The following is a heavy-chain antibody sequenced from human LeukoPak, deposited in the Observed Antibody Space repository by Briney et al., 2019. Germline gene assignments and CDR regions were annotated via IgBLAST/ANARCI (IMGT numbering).Heavy chain of an antibody. V-gene: IGHV4-4*02. CDR2: IYLYGTT. CDR1: AGSISSSNW. Sequence: SETLSLTCSVSAGSISSSNWWSWVRQSPVKGLEWIGEIYLYGTTNYNPSLKSRVTMSVDRSKNQFSLKLSSVTAADTAVYYCARQKWEQQGRDYYFNGLDVWGPGTTVTVSS. CDR3: ARQKWEQQGRDYYFNGLDV. D-gene: IGHD1-26*01. J-gene: IGHJ6*02.